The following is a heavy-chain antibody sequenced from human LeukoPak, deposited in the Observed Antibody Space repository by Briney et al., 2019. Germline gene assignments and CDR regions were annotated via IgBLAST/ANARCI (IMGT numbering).Heavy chain of an antibody. CDR1: GFTFSSYE. CDR3: ARGAAVAGNFDL. D-gene: IGHD6-19*01. Sequence: GGSLRLSCAASGFTFSSYEMNWVRQAPGKGLEWVSYISSSGSTIYYADSVKGRFTISRDNAKNSLYLQMNSLRAEDTAVYYCARGAAVAGNFDLWGRGTLVTVSS. CDR2: ISSSGSTI. V-gene: IGHV3-48*03. J-gene: IGHJ2*01.